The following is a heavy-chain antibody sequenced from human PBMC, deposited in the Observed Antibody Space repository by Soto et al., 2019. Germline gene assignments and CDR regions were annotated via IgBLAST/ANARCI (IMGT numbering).Heavy chain of an antibody. CDR2: MNPNSGNT. CDR1: GYTFTSYD. CDR3: ARELYDVLRFLEWSKGYYYYGMDV. Sequence: QVQLVQSGAEVKKPGASVKVSCKASGYTFTSYDINWVRQATGQGLEWMGWMNPNSGNTGYAQKCQGRVTMTRNTSISTAYMELSSLRSEDKAVYYCARELYDVLRFLEWSKGYYYYGMDVWGQGTTVTVSS. V-gene: IGHV1-8*01. J-gene: IGHJ6*02. D-gene: IGHD3-3*01.